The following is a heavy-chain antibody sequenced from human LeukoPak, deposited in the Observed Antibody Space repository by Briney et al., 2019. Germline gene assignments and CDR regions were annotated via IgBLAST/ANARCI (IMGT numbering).Heavy chain of an antibody. CDR3: ARHVLLWFGELPYYFDY. CDR1: GASISSSSYY. CDR2: IYYSGT. D-gene: IGHD3-10*01. V-gene: IGHV4-39*01. Sequence: SETLSLTCTVSGASISSSSYYWGWIRQPPGKGLEWIGTIYYSGTYYNPSLKSRVTISVDTSKNQFSLKLSSVTAADTAVYYCARHVLLWFGELPYYFDYWGQGTLVTVSS. J-gene: IGHJ4*02.